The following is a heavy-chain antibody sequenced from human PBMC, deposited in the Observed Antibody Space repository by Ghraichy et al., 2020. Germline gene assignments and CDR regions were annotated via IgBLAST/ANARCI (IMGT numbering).Heavy chain of an antibody. D-gene: IGHD6-19*01. V-gene: IGHV1-3*01. Sequence: ASVKVSCKASGYMFNIHSIHWVRQAPGQRLEWMGWINAGNGDTKYSERFQGRVTMTRDTSATTVYMQLISLRSEDTAVYYCARGIRMGNSGTYGVDYFDYWGQGTLVTVS. CDR1: GYMFNIHS. J-gene: IGHJ4*02. CDR2: INAGNGDT. CDR3: ARGIRMGNSGTYGVDYFDY.